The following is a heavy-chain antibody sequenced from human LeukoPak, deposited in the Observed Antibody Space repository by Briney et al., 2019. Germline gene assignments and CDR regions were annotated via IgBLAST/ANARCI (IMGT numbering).Heavy chain of an antibody. CDR2: MNPNSGNT. Sequence: ALVKVSCKASGYTFTSYDINWVRQATGQGLEWMGWMNPNSGNTGYAQKFRGRVTMTRNTSISTAYMELSSLRAEDTAVYYCASPLLGGYSATDPRPDYWGQGTLLTVSS. J-gene: IGHJ4*01. V-gene: IGHV1-8*01. CDR1: GYTFTSYD. D-gene: IGHD1-26*01. CDR3: ASPLLGGYSATDPRPDY.